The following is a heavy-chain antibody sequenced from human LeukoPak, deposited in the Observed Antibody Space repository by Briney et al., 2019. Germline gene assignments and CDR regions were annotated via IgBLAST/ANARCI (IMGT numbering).Heavy chain of an antibody. CDR1: GFTFSSYA. CDR2: ISGSGGTT. D-gene: IGHD3-22*01. Sequence: GGSLRLSCAASGFTFSSYAMSWVRQAPGKGLEWVSAISGSGGTTYYADSVKGRFTISRDNSKNTLYLQMNSLRAEDTAVDYCAKDYYETCWGNFFDYWGQGTLVTVSS. J-gene: IGHJ4*02. V-gene: IGHV3-23*01. CDR3: AKDYYETCWGNFFDY.